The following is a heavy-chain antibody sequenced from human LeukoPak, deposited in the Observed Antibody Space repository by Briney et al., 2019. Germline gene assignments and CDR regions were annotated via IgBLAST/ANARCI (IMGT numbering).Heavy chain of an antibody. CDR3: ARRDISSGWSFDY. V-gene: IGHV4-4*07. J-gene: IGHJ4*02. CDR1: GGSVSNYH. Sequence: SETLSLTCTVSGGSVSNYHWSWIRQPAGKGLEWIGQIHTSGSTNYNPPLKSRVTMSIDTPENQLSLTIRSVTAADTAVYYCARRDISSGWSFDYWGQGTLVTVSS. D-gene: IGHD6-19*01. CDR2: IHTSGST.